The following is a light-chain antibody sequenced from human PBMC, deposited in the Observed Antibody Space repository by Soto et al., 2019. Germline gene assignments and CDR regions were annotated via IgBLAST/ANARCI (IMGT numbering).Light chain of an antibody. CDR1: SSNIGNNY. J-gene: IGLJ3*02. V-gene: IGLV1-51*01. Sequence: QSVLTQPPSASAAPGLKVTISCSGSSSNIGNNYVSWYQQFPGTAPKVIIFDNDERPSGTPDRFSGSKSGTSATLVITELQTGDEADYYCGTWDSTLSSDVFGGGTKLTVL. CDR2: DND. CDR3: GTWDSTLSSDV.